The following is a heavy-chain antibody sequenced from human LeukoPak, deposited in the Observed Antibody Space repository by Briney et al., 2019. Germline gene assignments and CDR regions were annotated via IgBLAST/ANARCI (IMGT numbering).Heavy chain of an antibody. D-gene: IGHD1-26*01. V-gene: IGHV1-24*01. CDR2: FDPEDGET. CDR3: ATGNSGSYDFDY. Sequence: GASVKVSCKVSGYTLTELSMHWVRQAPGKGLEWMGGFDPEDGETIYAQKFQGRVTMTEDTSTDTAYMELSSLRSEDTAVYYCATGNSGSYDFDYWGQGTLVTVSS. CDR1: GYTLTELS. J-gene: IGHJ4*02.